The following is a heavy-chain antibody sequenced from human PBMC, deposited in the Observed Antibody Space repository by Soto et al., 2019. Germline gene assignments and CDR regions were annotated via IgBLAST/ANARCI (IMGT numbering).Heavy chain of an antibody. CDR1: GGSISSSSYY. D-gene: IGHD1-1*01. J-gene: IGHJ6*02. Sequence: PSETLSLTCTVSGGSISSSSYYWGWIRQPPGKGLEWIGSIYYSGSAYYNPSLKSRVTISVDTSKNQFSLKLSSVTAADTAVYYCARPRNDENYYYGMDVWGQGTTVTVSS. V-gene: IGHV4-39*01. CDR3: ARPRNDENYYYGMDV. CDR2: IYYSGSA.